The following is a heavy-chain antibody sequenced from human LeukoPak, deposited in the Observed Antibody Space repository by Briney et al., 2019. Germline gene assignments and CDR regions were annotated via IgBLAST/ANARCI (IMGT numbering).Heavy chain of an antibody. D-gene: IGHD3-9*01. CDR1: GDSLSRHY. Sequence: SETLSLTRTVSGDSLSRHYRTWIRQPPGRGLEGIGYISNIGSTNYNPYLKSRVTISIDTSKNQFSLKLSSVTAEDTAVYYCARDLVTGTKGFDIWGQGTMVSVSS. V-gene: IGHV4-59*11. J-gene: IGHJ3*02. CDR3: ARDLVTGTKGFDI. CDR2: ISNIGST.